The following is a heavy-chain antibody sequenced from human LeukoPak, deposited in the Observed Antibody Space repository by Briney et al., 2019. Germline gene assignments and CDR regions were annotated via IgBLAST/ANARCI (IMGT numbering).Heavy chain of an antibody. CDR2: IYPGFYPGDSNT. D-gene: IGHD1-1*01. Sequence: GESLNISCKASGYSFTSDWIGWVRQMPGKGLEWMGIIYPGFYPGDSNTRYSPSFQGQVTFSADKSINTAYLQWSSLKASDTAIYYCARAHDKYNPFDYWGQGTLVTVSS. CDR3: ARAHDKYNPFDY. V-gene: IGHV5-51*01. CDR1: GYSFTSDW. J-gene: IGHJ4*02.